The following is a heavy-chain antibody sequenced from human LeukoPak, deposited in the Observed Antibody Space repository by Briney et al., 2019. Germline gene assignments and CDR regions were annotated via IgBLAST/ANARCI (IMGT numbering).Heavy chain of an antibody. CDR3: ARDQARYCSGGSCYYYYMDV. CDR1: GYTFTGYY. D-gene: IGHD2-15*01. Sequence: ASVKVSCKASGYTFTGYYMHWVRQAPGQGLEWMGWINPNSGGTNYAQKFQGRVTMTRDTSISTAYMELSRLRSDDTAVYYCARDQARYCSGGSCYYYYMDVWGKGTTVTISS. V-gene: IGHV1-2*02. J-gene: IGHJ6*03. CDR2: INPNSGGT.